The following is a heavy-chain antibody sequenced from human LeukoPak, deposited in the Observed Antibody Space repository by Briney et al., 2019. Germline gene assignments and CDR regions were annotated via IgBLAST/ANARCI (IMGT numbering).Heavy chain of an antibody. CDR2: INSDGSST. CDR3: ARASAYQLRLHYYYGMDV. CDR1: GSTFSSYW. V-gene: IGHV3-74*01. Sequence: GGSLRLSCAASGSTFSSYWMHWVRQAPGKGLVWVSRINSDGSSTSYADSVKGRFTISRDNAKNTLYLQMNSLRAEDTAVYYCARASAYQLRLHYYYGMDVWGQGTTVTVSS. D-gene: IGHD2-2*01. J-gene: IGHJ6*02.